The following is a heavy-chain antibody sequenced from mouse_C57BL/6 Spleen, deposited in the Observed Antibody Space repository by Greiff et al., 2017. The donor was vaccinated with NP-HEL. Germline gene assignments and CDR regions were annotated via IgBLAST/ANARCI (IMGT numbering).Heavy chain of an antibody. Sequence: EVQLQQSGPELVKPGASVKISCKASGYTFTDYYMNWVKQSHGKSLEWIGDINPNNGGTSYNQKFKGKATLTVDKSSSTAYMELRSLTSEDSAVYYCARGWLLQFDYWGQGTTLTVSS. CDR3: ARGWLLQFDY. CDR1: GYTFTDYY. J-gene: IGHJ2*01. CDR2: INPNNGGT. V-gene: IGHV1-26*01. D-gene: IGHD2-3*01.